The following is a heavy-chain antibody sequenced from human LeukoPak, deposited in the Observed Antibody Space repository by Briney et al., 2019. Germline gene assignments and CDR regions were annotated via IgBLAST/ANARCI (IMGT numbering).Heavy chain of an antibody. D-gene: IGHD2-2*01. V-gene: IGHV3-30-3*01. CDR1: GFTFRSYA. Sequence: QSGGSLRLSCAASGFTFRSYAMHWVRQAPGKGLEWVTFISYDGSVKYYADSVKGRFTISRDNSKNTVYLQMNSLRAEDTAVYYCARGEYCSSTSCYPVYYMDVWGKGTTVTVSS. J-gene: IGHJ6*03. CDR2: ISYDGSVK. CDR3: ARGEYCSSTSCYPVYYMDV.